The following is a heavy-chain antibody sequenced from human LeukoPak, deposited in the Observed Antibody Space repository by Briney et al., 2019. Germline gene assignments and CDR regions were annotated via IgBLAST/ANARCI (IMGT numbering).Heavy chain of an antibody. Sequence: PSETLSLTCTVSGGSISSSSYYWGWIRQPPGKGLEWIGSIYYSGSTYYNPSLKGRVTISVDTSKNQFSLKLSSVTAADTAVYYCARVGATYFDYWGQGTLVTVSS. J-gene: IGHJ4*02. D-gene: IGHD1-26*01. V-gene: IGHV4-39*01. CDR3: ARVGATYFDY. CDR2: IYYSGST. CDR1: GGSISSSSYY.